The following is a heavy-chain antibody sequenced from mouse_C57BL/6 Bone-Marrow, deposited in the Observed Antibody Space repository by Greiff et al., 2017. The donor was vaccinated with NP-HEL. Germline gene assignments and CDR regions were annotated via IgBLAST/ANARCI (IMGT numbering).Heavy chain of an antibody. V-gene: IGHV3-6*01. D-gene: IGHD1-1*01. CDR1: GYSITSGYY. J-gene: IGHJ1*03. Sequence: ESGPGLVKSSQSLSLTCSVTGYSITSGYYWNWIRQFPGNKLEWMGYISYDGSNNYNPSLKNRISITRDTSKNQFFLKLNSVTTEDTATYYCARDRTTVVEWYFDVWGTGTTVTVSS. CDR3: ARDRTTVVEWYFDV. CDR2: ISYDGSN.